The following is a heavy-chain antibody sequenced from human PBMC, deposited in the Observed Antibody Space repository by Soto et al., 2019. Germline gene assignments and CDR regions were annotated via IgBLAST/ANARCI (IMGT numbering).Heavy chain of an antibody. J-gene: IGHJ4*02. CDR2: INHSGST. Sequence: XEALSLTFAVYGVYCSGYYWSCILQPPGKGLEWIGEINHSGSTNYNPSLKSRVTISVDTSKNQFSLKLGSVTAADTAVYYCARLDCSSTSCIFDYWGQGTLVTVSS. V-gene: IGHV4-34*01. CDR3: ARLDCSSTSCIFDY. CDR1: GVYCSGYY. D-gene: IGHD2-2*01.